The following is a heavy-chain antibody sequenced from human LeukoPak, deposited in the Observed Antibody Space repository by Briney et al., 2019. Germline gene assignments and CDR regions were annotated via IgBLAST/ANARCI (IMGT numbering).Heavy chain of an antibody. CDR2: ISYDGSNK. V-gene: IGHV3-30-3*01. J-gene: IGHJ4*02. CDR1: GFTFSSYA. Sequence: GGSLRLSCAASGFTFSSYAMHWVRQAPGKGLEWVAVISYDGSNKYYADSVEGRFTISRDNSKNTLYLQMNSLRSEDTAVYYCARGDRDWGQGTLVTVSS. CDR3: ARGDRD.